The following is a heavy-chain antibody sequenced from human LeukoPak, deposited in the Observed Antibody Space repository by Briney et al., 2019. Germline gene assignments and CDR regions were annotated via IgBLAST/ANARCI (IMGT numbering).Heavy chain of an antibody. Sequence: GASVKVSCEASGYTFTSYGISWVRQAPGQGLEWMGWISAYNGNTNYAQKLQGRVTMTTDTSTSTAYMELRSLRSDDTAVYYCARYIAVAGGNYYYYMDVWGKGTTVTVSS. CDR2: ISAYNGNT. V-gene: IGHV1-18*01. J-gene: IGHJ6*03. CDR3: ARYIAVAGGNYYYYMDV. CDR1: GYTFTSYG. D-gene: IGHD6-19*01.